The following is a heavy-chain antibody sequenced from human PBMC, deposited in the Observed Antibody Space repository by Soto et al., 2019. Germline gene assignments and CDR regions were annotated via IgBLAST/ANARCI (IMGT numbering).Heavy chain of an antibody. Sequence: GASVKVSCKASGGTFSSYAISWVRQAPGQGLEWMGGIIPIFGTANYAQKFQGRVTITADESTSTAYMELSSLRSEDTAVYYCARAREGYNWNDFNYWFDPWGQGTLVTVSS. CDR1: GGTFSSYA. V-gene: IGHV1-69*13. D-gene: IGHD1-20*01. J-gene: IGHJ5*02. CDR2: IIPIFGTA. CDR3: ARAREGYNWNDFNYWFDP.